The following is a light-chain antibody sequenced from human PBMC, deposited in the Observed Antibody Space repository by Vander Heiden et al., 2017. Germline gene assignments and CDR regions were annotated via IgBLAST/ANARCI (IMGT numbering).Light chain of an antibody. V-gene: IGLV2-23*02. CDR3: CSYAGSSTVV. CDR2: EVS. CDR1: SSDVGSYNL. J-gene: IGLJ2*01. Sequence: QSALTQPVSASGSPGHSITISCTGTSSDVGSYNLVSWYQQHPGKAPKLMIYEVSKRPSGVSNRFSGSKSGNTASLTISGLQAEDEADYYCCSYAGSSTVVFGGGTKLTVL.